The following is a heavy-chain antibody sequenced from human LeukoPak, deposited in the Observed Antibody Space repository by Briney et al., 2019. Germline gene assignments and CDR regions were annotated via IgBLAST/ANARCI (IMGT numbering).Heavy chain of an antibody. CDR2: IKQDGSEK. Sequence: GRSLRLSCAASGFTFSSYWMSWVRQAPGKGLEGVSNIKQDGSEKYYVDSVKGRFTISRDNAKNSLYLQMNSLRAEDTAVYYCARPVYYYYGMDVWGKGTTVTVSS. CDR3: ARPVYYYYGMDV. J-gene: IGHJ6*04. V-gene: IGHV3-7*03. CDR1: GFTFSSYW.